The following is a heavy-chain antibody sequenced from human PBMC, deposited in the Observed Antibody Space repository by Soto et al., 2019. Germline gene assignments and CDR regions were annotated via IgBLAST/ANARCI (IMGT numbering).Heavy chain of an antibody. Sequence: QVQLVESGGGVVQPGRSLRLSCAASGFTFSSYGMHWVRQAPGKGLEGVAVISYDGSNKYYADSVKGRFTISRDNSKNTLYLQMNSLSAEDTAVYYCAKDYGSKWLFKYYFDYWGQGTLVTVSS. V-gene: IGHV3-30*18. CDR3: AKDYGSKWLFKYYFDY. J-gene: IGHJ4*02. CDR2: ISYDGSNK. CDR1: GFTFSSYG. D-gene: IGHD3-22*01.